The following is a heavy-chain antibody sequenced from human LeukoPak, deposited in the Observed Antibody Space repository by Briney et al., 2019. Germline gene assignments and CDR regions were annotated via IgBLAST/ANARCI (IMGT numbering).Heavy chain of an antibody. CDR3: ARDPVVGATPYYFDY. CDR2: INYGGST. J-gene: IGHJ4*02. Sequence: PSETLSLTCAVYGGSFSNYYWAWIRQPPGKGLEWIGEINYGGSTNYNPSLKSRATMSVDTSKNQFSLKLSSVTAADTAVYYCARDPVVGATPYYFDYWGQGTLVTVSS. V-gene: IGHV4-34*01. CDR1: GGSFSNYY. D-gene: IGHD1-26*01.